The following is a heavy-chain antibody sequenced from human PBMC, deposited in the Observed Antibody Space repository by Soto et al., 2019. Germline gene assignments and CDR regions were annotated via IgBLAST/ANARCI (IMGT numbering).Heavy chain of an antibody. CDR3: PTYNGPLHVGYYYDIDV. V-gene: IGHV4-39*01. CDR2: IYYSGYT. CDR1: GGSISSSSYY. Sequence: QLQLQESGPGLVKPSETLSLTCTVSGGSISSSSYYWGWIRQPPGKGLEWIGSIYYSGYTYYNPSLQSRVTISVDTSKNQFSLKLSSVTTADTAVYDCPTYNGPLHVGYYYDIDVWGQGTTVTVSS. D-gene: IGHD1-20*01. J-gene: IGHJ6*02.